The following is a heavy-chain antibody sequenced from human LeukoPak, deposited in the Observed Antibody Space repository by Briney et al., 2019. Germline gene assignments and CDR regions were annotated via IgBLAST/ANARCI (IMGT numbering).Heavy chain of an antibody. Sequence: SETLSLTCTVSGGSISSSSYYWGWIRQPPGKGLEWIGSIYYSGSTYYNPSLKSRVTISVDTSKNQFSLKLSSVTAADTAVYYCARALSGWLPSGDWFDPWGQGTLVTVSS. J-gene: IGHJ5*02. D-gene: IGHD5-24*01. CDR2: IYYSGST. CDR3: ARALSGWLPSGDWFDP. V-gene: IGHV4-39*07. CDR1: GGSISSSSYY.